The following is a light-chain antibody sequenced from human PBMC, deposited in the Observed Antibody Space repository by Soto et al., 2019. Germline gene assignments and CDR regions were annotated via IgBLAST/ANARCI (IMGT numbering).Light chain of an antibody. V-gene: IGKV3-11*01. J-gene: IGKJ4*01. Sequence: EIVLTQSPATLSLSPGERATLSFRASQSVSSFLAWYQQRPGQAPRLLIYDASNRATGIPARFSGSGSGTDFTLTISSIEPEDLAIYYCQQRSNWPMTFGGGTKVEIK. CDR1: QSVSSF. CDR3: QQRSNWPMT. CDR2: DAS.